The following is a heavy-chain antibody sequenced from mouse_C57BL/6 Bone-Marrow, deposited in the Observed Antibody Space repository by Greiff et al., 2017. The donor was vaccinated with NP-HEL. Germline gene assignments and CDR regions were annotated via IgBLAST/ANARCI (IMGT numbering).Heavy chain of an antibody. CDR1: GYTFTSYW. V-gene: IGHV1-5*01. CDR2: IYPGNSDT. J-gene: IGHJ1*03. Sequence: VQLQQSGTVLARPGASVKMSCKTSGYTFTSYWMHWVKQRPGQGLEWIGAIYPGNSDTSYNQKFKGKAKLTAVTSASTAYMELSSLTNEDSAVYYCTREELLRYETYWYFDVWGTGTTVTVSS. D-gene: IGHD1-1*01. CDR3: TREELLRYETYWYFDV.